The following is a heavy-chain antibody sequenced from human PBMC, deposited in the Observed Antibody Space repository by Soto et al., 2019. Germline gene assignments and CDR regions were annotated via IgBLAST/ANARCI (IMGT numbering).Heavy chain of an antibody. D-gene: IGHD3-3*01. Sequence: GGSLRLSCAASGFTFSSYWMSWGRQAPGKGLEWVANIKQDGSEKYYVDSVKGRFTISRDNAKNSLYLQMNSLRAEDTAVYYCARDFSGDFWSGYYTGYYGMDVWGQGTTVTVSS. CDR2: IKQDGSEK. CDR3: ARDFSGDFWSGYYTGYYGMDV. J-gene: IGHJ6*02. CDR1: GFTFSSYW. V-gene: IGHV3-7*01.